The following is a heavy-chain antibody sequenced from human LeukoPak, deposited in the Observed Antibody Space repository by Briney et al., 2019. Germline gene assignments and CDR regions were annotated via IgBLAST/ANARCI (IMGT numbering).Heavy chain of an antibody. D-gene: IGHD3-10*01. CDR1: GFTFSSYG. CDR2: ISGSGGST. J-gene: IGHJ4*02. CDR3: AKDRYGSGSYPVFDY. Sequence: PGGSLRLSCAASGFTFSSYGVSWVRQAPGKGLEWVSAISGSGGSTYYADSVKGRFTISRDNSKNTLYLQMNSLRAEDTAVYYCAKDRYGSGSYPVFDYWGQGTLVTVSS. V-gene: IGHV3-23*01.